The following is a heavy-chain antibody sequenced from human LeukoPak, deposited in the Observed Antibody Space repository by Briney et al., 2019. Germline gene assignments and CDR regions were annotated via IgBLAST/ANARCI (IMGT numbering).Heavy chain of an antibody. J-gene: IGHJ4*02. CDR3: ATSRRGWGSYFRYYFDY. D-gene: IGHD1-26*01. CDR1: GFTFSSYA. Sequence: GGSLRLSCAASGFTFSSYAMSWFRQAPGKGLEWVSAISGSGGSTYYADSVKGRFTMSRDNSKSTLYLQMNSLRAEDTAVYYCATSRRGWGSYFRYYFDYWGQGTLVTVSS. CDR2: ISGSGGST. V-gene: IGHV3-23*01.